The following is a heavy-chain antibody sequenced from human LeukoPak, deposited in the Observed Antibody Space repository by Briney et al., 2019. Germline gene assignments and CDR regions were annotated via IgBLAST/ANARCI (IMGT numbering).Heavy chain of an antibody. D-gene: IGHD3-22*01. Sequence: GASVKVSCKASGYTFTGYYMHWVRQATGQGLEWRGWMNPNSGNTGYAQKFQGRVIMTRNTSISTAYMELSSLRSEDTAVYYCARVPSPYYYDSSAYYSDYWGQGTLVTVSS. CDR1: GYTFTGYY. CDR3: ARVPSPYYYDSSAYYSDY. CDR2: MNPNSGNT. V-gene: IGHV1-8*02. J-gene: IGHJ4*02.